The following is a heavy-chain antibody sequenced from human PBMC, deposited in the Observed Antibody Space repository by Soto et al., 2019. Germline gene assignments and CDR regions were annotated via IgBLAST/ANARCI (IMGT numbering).Heavy chain of an antibody. Sequence: SGPTLVNPTHTLTLTCSFSGFSLTTGGVAVGWIRQPPGKALDWLALIYWNDDKRYSPSLKNRLTVTKDTSKNQVVLTLTNMDAMDTATYYCANKVRYLDAMDVRGQGTTVTVSS. CDR2: IYWNDDK. D-gene: IGHD3-9*01. V-gene: IGHV2-5*01. CDR3: ANKVRYLDAMDV. CDR1: GFSLTTGGVA. J-gene: IGHJ6*02.